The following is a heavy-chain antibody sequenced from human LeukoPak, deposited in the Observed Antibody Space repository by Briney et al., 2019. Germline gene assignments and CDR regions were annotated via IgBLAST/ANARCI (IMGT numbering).Heavy chain of an antibody. CDR3: ATGLISAYEI. J-gene: IGHJ3*02. Sequence: GGYLRLSCAASGFTFSSYGMHWVRQAPGKGLEWVAVIWYDGSNKYYADSVKGRFTISRDNSKNTIYLQMNSLRSDDTAVYYCATGLISAYEIWGQGTMLTVSS. CDR2: IWYDGSNK. CDR1: GFTFSSYG. D-gene: IGHD3-16*01. V-gene: IGHV3-33*01.